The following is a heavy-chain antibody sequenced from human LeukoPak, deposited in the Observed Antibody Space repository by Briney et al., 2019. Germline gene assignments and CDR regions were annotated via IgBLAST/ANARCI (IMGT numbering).Heavy chain of an antibody. J-gene: IGHJ4*02. CDR1: GFTFSADG. CDR2: IVFDGNIQ. V-gene: IGHV3-30*02. D-gene: IGHD3-22*01. CDR3: AKASDVHLLRGYFDY. Sequence: PGGSLRLSCAASGFTFSADGMHWVRQAPGKGLEWVTFIVFDGNIQYYADSVKGRFTISRDNSKNTLYLQMNSLRTEDTAVYYCAKASDVHLLRGYFDYWGQGTLVTVSS.